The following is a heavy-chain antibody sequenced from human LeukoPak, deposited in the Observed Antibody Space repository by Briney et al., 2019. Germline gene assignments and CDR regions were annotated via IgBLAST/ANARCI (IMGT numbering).Heavy chain of an antibody. V-gene: IGHV4-59*08. D-gene: IGHD3-22*01. CDR3: ARSRRSYDTSAYDS. Sequence: PPETLSLTCTVSGGSISSYYWSWIRQPPGKGLEWMGYMYYTGSTNYNPSLKSRVTISVDTSKTQFSLKLSSVTAADTAVYYCARSRRSYDTSAYDSWGEGTLVTVSS. J-gene: IGHJ4*02. CDR1: GGSISSYY. CDR2: MYYTGST.